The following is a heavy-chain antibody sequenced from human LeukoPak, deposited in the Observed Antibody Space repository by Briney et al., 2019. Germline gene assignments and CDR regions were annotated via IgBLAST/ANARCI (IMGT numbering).Heavy chain of an antibody. V-gene: IGHV4-61*02. Sequence: SGPTLLNPSPTLSLTCTVSGGSISSGSYYWSWIRQPAGKGLEWIGLIYTSGSTNYNPSLKSRVTISVDTSKNQFSLKLSSVPAADTAVYYCARWVGASGDYWGQGTLVTVSS. J-gene: IGHJ4*02. CDR2: IYTSGST. CDR3: ARWVGASGDY. D-gene: IGHD1-26*01. CDR1: GGSISSGSYY.